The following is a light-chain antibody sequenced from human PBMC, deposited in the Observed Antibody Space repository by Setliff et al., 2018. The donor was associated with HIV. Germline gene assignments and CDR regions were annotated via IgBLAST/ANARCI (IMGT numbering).Light chain of an antibody. CDR2: DVS. Sequence: QSVLTQPASVSGSPGQSITISCTGTSSDVGGYNYVSWYQQNPGKAPKLMIYDVSNRPSGVSNRFSGSKSGNTASLTISGLQAEDEADYYCSSYTSSSTFYVFGTGTQLTV. CDR3: SSYTSSSTFYV. J-gene: IGLJ1*01. V-gene: IGLV2-14*03. CDR1: SSDVGGYNY.